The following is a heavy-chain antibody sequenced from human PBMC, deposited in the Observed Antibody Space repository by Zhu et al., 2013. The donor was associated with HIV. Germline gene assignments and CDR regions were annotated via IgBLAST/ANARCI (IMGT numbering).Heavy chain of an antibody. J-gene: IGHJ5*02. D-gene: IGHD3-3*01. CDR1: GGPFNDYS. CDR3: AGSDVTSRPDATVGVGFQFGLWTFRGGPRGRPRGFDP. V-gene: IGHV1-69*06. Sequence: VQLVQSGREVQKSGSSVKVSCTTSGGPFNDYSFSWVRQAPGQGFEWLGVIIPLLGRTTYAQKFQGRVTITAAKSSSTSFLELRNLKFEDTAVYYCAGSDVTSRPDATVGVGFQFGLWTFRGGPRGRPRGFDP. CDR2: IIPLLGRT.